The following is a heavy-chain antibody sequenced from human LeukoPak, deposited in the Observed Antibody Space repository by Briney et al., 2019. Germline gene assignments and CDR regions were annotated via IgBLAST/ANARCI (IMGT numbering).Heavy chain of an antibody. CDR1: GFTFDDYA. CDR2: ISWNSGSI. V-gene: IGHV3-9*01. J-gene: IGHJ4*02. CDR3: AKDHCTNGVCEIDY. D-gene: IGHD2-8*01. Sequence: SLRLSCAASGFTFDDYAMHWVRQAPGKGLEWVSGISWNSGSIGYADSVKGRFTISRDNAKNSLYLQMNSLRAEDTALYYCAKDHCTNGVCEIDYWGQGTLVTVSS.